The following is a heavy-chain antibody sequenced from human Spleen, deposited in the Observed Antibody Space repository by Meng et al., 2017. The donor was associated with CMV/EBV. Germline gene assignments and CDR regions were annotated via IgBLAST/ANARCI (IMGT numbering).Heavy chain of an antibody. V-gene: IGHV3-66*02. CDR2: VYNSGNT. J-gene: IGHJ4*02. D-gene: IGHD1-26*01. Sequence: GGSLRLSCVASGFTVNIASMSWVRQAPGKGLEWLSVVYNSGNTHYLDSVKGRFTISRDNSQSTLYLQINNLRPEDTAVYYCASDSGNYCFDYWGQGTLVTVSS. CDR1: GFTVNIAS. CDR3: ASDSGNYCFDY.